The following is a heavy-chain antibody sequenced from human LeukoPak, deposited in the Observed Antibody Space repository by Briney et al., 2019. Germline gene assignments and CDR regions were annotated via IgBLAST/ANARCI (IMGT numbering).Heavy chain of an antibody. Sequence: PGRSLRLSCVASGFSFEDYGMHWVRQAPGKGLEWVSGITWNSDNMGYADSVKGRFTISRDNAKNSLYLQMSSLKTEDTALHYCAKSIVGRYNYYMDVWGNGTTVTVSS. CDR1: GFSFEDYG. J-gene: IGHJ6*04. V-gene: IGHV3-9*01. CDR2: ITWNSDNM. D-gene: IGHD1-26*01. CDR3: AKSIVGRYNYYMDV.